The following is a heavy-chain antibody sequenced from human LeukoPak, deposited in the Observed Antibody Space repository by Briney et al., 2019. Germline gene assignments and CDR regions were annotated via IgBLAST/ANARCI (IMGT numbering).Heavy chain of an antibody. CDR3: ASRPWGIGPLFDY. CDR1: GYTFTDYY. V-gene: IGHV1-2*02. Sequence: GSVKVSCKASGYTFTDYYLHWVRQAPGQGLEWMGWINYNSGGTNYAQKFQGRVTMTRDTSNSTAYMHMNRLRSDDTAVYYCASRPWGIGPLFDYWGQGTLVTVSS. D-gene: IGHD3-16*01. CDR2: INYNSGGT. J-gene: IGHJ4*02.